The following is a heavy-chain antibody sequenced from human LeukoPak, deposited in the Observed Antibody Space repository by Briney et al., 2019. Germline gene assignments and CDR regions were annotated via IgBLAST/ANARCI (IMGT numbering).Heavy chain of an antibody. Sequence: GEPRKISGKGSGYSFTSYWIGWGRQMPGKGLEWMGIIYPGDSDTRYSPSFQGQVTISADKSISTAYLQWSSLKASDTAMYYCAGELAVAGTPNFDYWGQGTLVTVSS. CDR1: GYSFTSYW. V-gene: IGHV5-51*01. D-gene: IGHD6-19*01. J-gene: IGHJ4*02. CDR2: IYPGDSDT. CDR3: AGELAVAGTPNFDY.